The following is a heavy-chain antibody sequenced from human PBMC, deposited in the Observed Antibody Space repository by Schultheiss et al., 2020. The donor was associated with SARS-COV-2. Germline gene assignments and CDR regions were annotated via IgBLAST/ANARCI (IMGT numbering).Heavy chain of an antibody. D-gene: IGHD6-13*01. Sequence: ASVKVSCKASGYTFTSYAMHWVRQAPGQRLEWMGWINAGNGNTKYSQKFQGRVTITRDTSASTAYMELSSLRSEDTAVYYCARHLNYYSSRGGMDVWGQGTTVTVSS. CDR2: INAGNGNT. J-gene: IGHJ6*02. CDR3: ARHLNYYSSRGGMDV. CDR1: GYTFTSYA. V-gene: IGHV1-3*01.